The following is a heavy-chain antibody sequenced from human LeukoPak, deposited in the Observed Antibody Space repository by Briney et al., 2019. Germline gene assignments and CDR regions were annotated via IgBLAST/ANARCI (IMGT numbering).Heavy chain of an antibody. D-gene: IGHD3-22*01. Sequence: GASVKVSCKASGYTFTSYSMNWVRQAPGQGLEWLGWINTNTGNLTYAQGFTGRFVFSLDTSVNTAYLQISSLKAEDTAVYYCARVVHPYDYESSGLTYDAFDIWGQGTMVTVSS. CDR2: INTNTGNL. J-gene: IGHJ3*02. CDR1: GYTFTSYS. V-gene: IGHV7-4-1*02. CDR3: ARVVHPYDYESSGLTYDAFDI.